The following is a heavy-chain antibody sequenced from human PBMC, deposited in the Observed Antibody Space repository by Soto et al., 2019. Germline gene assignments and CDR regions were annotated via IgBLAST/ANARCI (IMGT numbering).Heavy chain of an antibody. V-gene: IGHV3-30*18. CDR2: ISYDGTNK. D-gene: IGHD4-17*01. CDR1: GFTFSTYG. Sequence: QVQLVESGGGEVQPGRSLTISCAASGFTFSTYGMHWVRQTPGKGLEWVAVISYDGTNKFYSDSVKGRFTISRDNFKNSLTLQINSLRADDPAVYSRAKDLQSYGDYDYYCYGIDAWGLGTRVTVSS. CDR3: AKDLQSYGDYDYYCYGIDA. J-gene: IGHJ6*02.